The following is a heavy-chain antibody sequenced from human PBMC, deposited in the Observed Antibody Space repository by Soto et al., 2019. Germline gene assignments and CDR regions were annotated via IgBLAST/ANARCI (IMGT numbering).Heavy chain of an antibody. V-gene: IGHV3-23*01. CDR1: GFTFSTYA. CDR3: AKDPFYGSGPP. J-gene: IGHJ5*02. CDR2: ISGSGAST. D-gene: IGHD3-10*01. Sequence: GGSLRLSCAASGFTFSTYAMSWVRQAPGKGLEWVSGISGSGASTYYADSVKGRFTISRDKSKNTLYLQVNSLRAEDTAVYYCAKDPFYGSGPPWGQGTLVTVSS.